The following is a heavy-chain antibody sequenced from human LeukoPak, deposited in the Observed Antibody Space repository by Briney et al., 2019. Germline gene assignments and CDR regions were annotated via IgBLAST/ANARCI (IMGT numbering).Heavy chain of an antibody. CDR3: AKRLMSITNYYYYYGMDV. CDR1: GFSFSSSA. D-gene: IGHD3-3*01. J-gene: IGHJ6*02. V-gene: IGHV3-23*01. Sequence: PGGSLRLSCAASGFSFSSSAMSWVRQAPGKGLEWVSAISGSGGNTYYAGSVKGRFTISRDNSKNTLYLQMNSLRAEDTAVYYCAKRLMSITNYYYYYGMDVWGQGTTVTVSS. CDR2: ISGSGGNT.